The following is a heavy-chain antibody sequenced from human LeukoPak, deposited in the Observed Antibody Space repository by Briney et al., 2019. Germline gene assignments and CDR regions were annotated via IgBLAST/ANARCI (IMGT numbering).Heavy chain of an antibody. Sequence: GALRLSCAASGFTFSSYGMSWVRQAPGKGLEWVSAISGSGGSTYYADSVKGRFTVSRDNSKNTLYLQMNSLTVEDTAIYYCAKNADRGAYCRGGSCYPYYYYYMDVWGTGTTVTISS. J-gene: IGHJ6*03. V-gene: IGHV3-23*01. CDR3: AKNADRGAYCRGGSCYPYYYYYMDV. D-gene: IGHD2-15*01. CDR2: ISGSGGST. CDR1: GFTFSSYG.